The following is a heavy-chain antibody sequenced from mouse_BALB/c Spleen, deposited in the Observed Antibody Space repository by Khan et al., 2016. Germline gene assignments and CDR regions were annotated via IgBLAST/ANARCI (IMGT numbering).Heavy chain of an antibody. CDR3: ARGRDSHFDK. CDR1: GYTFRNYR. V-gene: IGHV9-3*02. D-gene: IGHD3-3*01. CDR2: INTNTGEP. J-gene: IGHJ2*01. Sequence: QIQLVQSGPELKKPGETVKISCKASGYTFRNYRMNWVKQAPGKGLKWMSWINTNTGEPTYVEEFKGRFAFSLETSASTGYLQINNLKNEVTDTYFCARGRDSHFDKWGQGTTLTVSS.